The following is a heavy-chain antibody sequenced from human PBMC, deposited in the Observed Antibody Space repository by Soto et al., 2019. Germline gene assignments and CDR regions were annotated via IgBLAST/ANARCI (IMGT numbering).Heavy chain of an antibody. CDR3: ERHEGRGVAPDY. Sequence: SLKISCKRSGYSFTRYRIGCVRQMPGKGLEWMGIIYPGDSDTRYSPSFQGQVTISADKSISTAYLQWSSLKASDTAMYYCERHEGRGVAPDYWGQGTLVTVSS. V-gene: IGHV5-51*01. CDR2: IYPGDSDT. J-gene: IGHJ4*02. D-gene: IGHD2-8*01. CDR1: GYSFTRYR.